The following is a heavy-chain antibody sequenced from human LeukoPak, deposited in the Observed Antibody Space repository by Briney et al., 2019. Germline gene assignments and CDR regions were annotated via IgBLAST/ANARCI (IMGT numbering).Heavy chain of an antibody. V-gene: IGHV3-30-3*01. CDR2: ISYDGSNK. CDR3: TRGSYGDYEY. Sequence: PGGSLRLSCAASGFTFSSYAMHWVRQAPGKGLEWVAVISYDGSNKYYADSVKGRFTISRDNSKNTLYLQMNSLRAEDTAVYYCTRGSYGDYEYWGQGTLVTVSS. D-gene: IGHD4-17*01. CDR1: GFTFSSYA. J-gene: IGHJ4*02.